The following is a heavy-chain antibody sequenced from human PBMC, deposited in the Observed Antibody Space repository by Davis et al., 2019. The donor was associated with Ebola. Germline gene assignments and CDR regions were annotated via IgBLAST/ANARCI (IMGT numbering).Heavy chain of an antibody. D-gene: IGHD3-16*02. CDR2: IIPILGIA. CDR3: ARVMYDYVWGSYRNWYFDL. J-gene: IGHJ2*01. CDR1: GGTFSSYA. V-gene: IGHV1-69*04. Sequence: AASVKVSCKASGGTFSSYAISWVRKAPGQGLEWMGRIIPILGIANYAQKFQGRVTITADKSTSTAYMELSSLRSEDTAVYYCARVMYDYVWGSYRNWYFDLWGRGTLVTVSS.